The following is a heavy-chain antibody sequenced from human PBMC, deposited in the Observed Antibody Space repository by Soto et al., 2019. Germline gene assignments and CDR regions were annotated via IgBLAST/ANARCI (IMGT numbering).Heavy chain of an antibody. V-gene: IGHV4-59*08. D-gene: IGHD6-13*01. CDR1: GGSISSYY. CDR2: IYYSGST. Sequence: QVQLQESGPGLVKPSETLSLTCTVSGGSISSYYWSWIRQPPGKGLEWIGYIYYSGSTNYNPSLKSRVTISVDTSKNQLSLKLSSVTAADTAVYYCARHGPRAAAGTVFDYWGQGTLVTVSS. J-gene: IGHJ4*02. CDR3: ARHGPRAAAGTVFDY.